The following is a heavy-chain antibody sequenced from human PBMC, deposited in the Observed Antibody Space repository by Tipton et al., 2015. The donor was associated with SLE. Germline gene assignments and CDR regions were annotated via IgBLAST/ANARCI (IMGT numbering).Heavy chain of an antibody. CDR2: IWYNGSNK. V-gene: IGHV3-33*01. D-gene: IGHD3-3*01. CDR3: ARDDGVASMDV. J-gene: IGHJ6*03. CDR1: GFIFTSYG. Sequence: SLRLSCAASGFIFTSYGMHWVRQAPGKGLEWVAVIWYNGSNKYYADSVKGRFTISRDNSKNTLYLQMNSLRAEDTAVYYCARDDGVASMDVWGKGTTVTVSS.